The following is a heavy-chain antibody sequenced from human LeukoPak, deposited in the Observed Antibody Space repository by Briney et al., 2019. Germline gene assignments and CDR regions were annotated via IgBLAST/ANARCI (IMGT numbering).Heavy chain of an antibody. Sequence: GGSLRLSCAASGFIFDVHAMHWVRQAPGKGLEWVAGIMWDGVTRGYADSVKGRFTISIDGAKNSLYLQMNSLRVEDTAFYYCTKDITPGGADVWGQGTTVIVSS. CDR3: TKDITPGGADV. J-gene: IGHJ6*02. V-gene: IGHV3-9*01. CDR2: IMWDGVTR. CDR1: GFIFDVHA. D-gene: IGHD1-26*01.